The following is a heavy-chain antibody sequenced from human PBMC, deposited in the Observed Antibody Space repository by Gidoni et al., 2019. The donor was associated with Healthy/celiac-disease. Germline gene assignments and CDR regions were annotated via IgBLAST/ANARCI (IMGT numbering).Heavy chain of an antibody. Sequence: QVQLVQSGAEVKKPGSSVKVSCKVSGGTFSSYAISWVRQAPGQGLEWMGGIIPIFGTANYAQKFQGRVTITADESTSTAYMELSSLRSEDTAVYYCASADDYYDSSGYYFDYWGQGTLVTVSS. D-gene: IGHD3-22*01. V-gene: IGHV1-69*01. J-gene: IGHJ4*02. CDR1: GGTFSSYA. CDR3: ASADDYYDSSGYYFDY. CDR2: IIPIFGTA.